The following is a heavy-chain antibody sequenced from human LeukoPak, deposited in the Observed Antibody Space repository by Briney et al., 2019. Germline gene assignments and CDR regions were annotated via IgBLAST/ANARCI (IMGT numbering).Heavy chain of an antibody. V-gene: IGHV3-48*03. Sequence: PGGSLRLSCAASGFTFSIYEMNWVRQAPGKGLEWVSFISGSGSTIHFADFVKGRFTISRDNAKNSLYLQMNSLRGEDTAVYYCARGRWFDPWGQGTLVTVSS. CDR1: GFTFSIYE. J-gene: IGHJ5*02. CDR2: ISGSGSTI. CDR3: ARGRWFDP.